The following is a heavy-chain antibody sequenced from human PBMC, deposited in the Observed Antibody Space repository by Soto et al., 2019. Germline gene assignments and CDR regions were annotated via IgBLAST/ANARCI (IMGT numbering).Heavy chain of an antibody. D-gene: IGHD3-22*01. Sequence: PSETLSLTCAVSGGSISSSNWWSWVRQPPGKGLEWIGEIYHSGSTNYNPSLKSRVTISVDKSKNQFSLKLSSVTAADTAAYYCARRRDAYYDDSSGYSGGYYFDYWGQVALVTVSS. J-gene: IGHJ4*02. CDR1: GGSISSSNW. CDR3: ARRRDAYYDDSSGYSGGYYFDY. V-gene: IGHV4-4*02. CDR2: IYHSGST.